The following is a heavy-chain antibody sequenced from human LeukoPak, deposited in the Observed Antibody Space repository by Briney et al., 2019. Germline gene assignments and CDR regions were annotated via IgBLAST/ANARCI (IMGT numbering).Heavy chain of an antibody. CDR3: AKSSYYDSSGYYREYYFDY. CDR2: ISGSGGST. V-gene: IGHV3-23*01. J-gene: IGHJ4*02. Sequence: GGSLRLSCAASGFTFSSYAMSWVRQAPGKGLEWVSAISGSGGSTYYADSVKGRFTISRDNSKNTLYLQMNSLRAEDTAIYYCAKSSYYDSSGYYREYYFDYWGQGTLVTVSS. CDR1: GFTFSSYA. D-gene: IGHD3-22*01.